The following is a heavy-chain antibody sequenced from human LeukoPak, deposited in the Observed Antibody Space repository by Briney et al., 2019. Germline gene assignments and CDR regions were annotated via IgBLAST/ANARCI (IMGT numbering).Heavy chain of an antibody. Sequence: GASVKVSCKVSGYTLTELSMHWVRQAPGKGLEWMGGFDPEDGETIYAQKFRGRVTMTEDTSTDTAYMELSSLRSEDTAVYYCATGPYSSRARWVYWGQGTLVTVSS. V-gene: IGHV1-24*01. CDR1: GYTLTELS. CDR3: ATGPYSSRARWVY. D-gene: IGHD6-13*01. J-gene: IGHJ4*02. CDR2: FDPEDGET.